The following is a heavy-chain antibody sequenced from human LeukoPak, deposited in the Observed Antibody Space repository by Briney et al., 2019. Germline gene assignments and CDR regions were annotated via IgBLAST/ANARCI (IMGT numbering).Heavy chain of an antibody. CDR3: ARDGNYYGSGAHHTLDY. CDR1: GGSISSYY. J-gene: IGHJ4*02. D-gene: IGHD3-10*01. CDR2: IYYSGST. Sequence: SETLSLTCTVSGGSISSYYWSWIRRPPGKGLEWIGYIYYSGSTNYNPSLKSRVTISVDTSKNQFSLKLSSVTAADTAVYYCARDGNYYGSGAHHTLDYWGQGTLVTVSS. V-gene: IGHV4-59*01.